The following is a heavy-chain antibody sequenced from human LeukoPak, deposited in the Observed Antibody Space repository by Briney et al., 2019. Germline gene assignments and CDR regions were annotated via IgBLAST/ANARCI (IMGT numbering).Heavy chain of an antibody. J-gene: IGHJ4*02. CDR1: GGSISSYY. Sequence: SETLSLTCTVSGGSISSYYWSWIRQPPGKGLEWIGSIYYSGSTYYNPSLKSRVTISVDTSKNQFSLKLSSVTAADTAVYYCARDRDGYNSFDYWGQGTLVTVSS. CDR3: ARDRDGYNSFDY. CDR2: IYYSGST. D-gene: IGHD5-24*01. V-gene: IGHV4-59*12.